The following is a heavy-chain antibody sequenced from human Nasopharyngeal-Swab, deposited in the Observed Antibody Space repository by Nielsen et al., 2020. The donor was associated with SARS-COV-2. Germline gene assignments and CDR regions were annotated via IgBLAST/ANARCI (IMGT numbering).Heavy chain of an antibody. CDR3: AKSPAAAHRLFDY. CDR2: ISGSGGST. CDR1: AFTSSTYA. D-gene: IGHD6-25*01. J-gene: IGHJ4*02. V-gene: IGHV3-23*01. Sequence: GGSLRLSCAASAFTSSTYAMSWVPQAPGKGLEWVSAISGSGGSTYYADSVKGRFTIPRDNSKNTLYLQMNSLRAEETAVYYCAKSPAAAHRLFDYWGQGTLVTVSS.